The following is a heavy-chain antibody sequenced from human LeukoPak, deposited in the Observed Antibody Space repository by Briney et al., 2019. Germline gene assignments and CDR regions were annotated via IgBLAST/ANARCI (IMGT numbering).Heavy chain of an antibody. V-gene: IGHV4-39*07. J-gene: IGHJ4*02. Sequence: SETLSLTCSVSGGSISSSSYYWGWIRQPPGKGLEWIGSIYYSGSTYYNPSLKSRVIISVDTSKNQFSLKLSSVTAADTAIYYCARDPVPNYYDSAGYYFDYWGQGTLATVSS. CDR3: ARDPVPNYYDSAGYYFDY. CDR1: GGSISSSSYY. CDR2: IYYSGST. D-gene: IGHD3-22*01.